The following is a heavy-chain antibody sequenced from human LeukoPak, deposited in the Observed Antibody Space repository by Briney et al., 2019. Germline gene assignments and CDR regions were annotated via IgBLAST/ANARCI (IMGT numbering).Heavy chain of an antibody. CDR2: INHSGST. D-gene: IGHD3-10*01. CDR3: ARAVYYGSGSYQDY. V-gene: IGHV4-34*01. J-gene: IGHJ4*02. CDR1: GGSISSYY. Sequence: SETLSLTCTVSGGSISSYYWSWIRQPPGKGLEWIGEINHSGSTNYNPSLKSRVTISVDTSKNQFSLKLSSVTAADTAVYYCARAVYYGSGSYQDYWGQGTLVTVSS.